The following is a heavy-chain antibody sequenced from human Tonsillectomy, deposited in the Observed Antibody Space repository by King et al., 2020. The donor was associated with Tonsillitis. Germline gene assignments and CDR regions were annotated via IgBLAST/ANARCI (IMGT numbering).Heavy chain of an antibody. Sequence: VQLVESGGGLVQPGGSLRLSCAASGFTFSSYAMSWVRQAPGKGLEWVSAISGSGGSTYYADSVKGRFTISSDNSKNTLYLQMNSLRAEDTAVYYCAKVRSLSSPPHILVATDAFDIWGQGTMVTVSP. J-gene: IGHJ3*02. CDR3: AKVRSLSSPPHILVATDAFDI. CDR1: GFTFSSYA. CDR2: ISGSGGST. V-gene: IGHV3-23*04. D-gene: IGHD2-21*02.